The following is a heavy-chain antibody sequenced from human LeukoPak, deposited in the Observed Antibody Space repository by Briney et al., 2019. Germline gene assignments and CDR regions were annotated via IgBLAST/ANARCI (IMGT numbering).Heavy chain of an antibody. CDR3: ARQCSITSCL. CDR2: ISGSGGST. Sequence: GGSLRLSCAASGFTFSSYSMNWVRQAPGKGLEWVSAISGSGGSTYYADSVKGRFTISRDNAKSSLYLQMNSLRAEDTAVYYCARQCSITSCLWGQGTLVTVSS. D-gene: IGHD2-2*01. J-gene: IGHJ4*02. CDR1: GFTFSSYS. V-gene: IGHV3-21*01.